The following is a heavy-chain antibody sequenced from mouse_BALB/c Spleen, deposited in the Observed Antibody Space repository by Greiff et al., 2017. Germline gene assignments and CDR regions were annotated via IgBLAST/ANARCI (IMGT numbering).Heavy chain of an antibody. CDR1: GYSFTSYY. Sequence: VQLQQSGPELVKPGASVKISCKASGYSFTSYYIHWVKQRPGQGLEWIGWIFPGSGNTKYNEKFKGKATLTADTSSSTAYMQLSSLTSEDSAVYYCARSSYYGNYYAMDYWGQGTSVTVSS. CDR3: ARSSYYGNYYAMDY. D-gene: IGHD2-10*01. V-gene: IGHV1-66*01. J-gene: IGHJ4*01. CDR2: IFPGSGNT.